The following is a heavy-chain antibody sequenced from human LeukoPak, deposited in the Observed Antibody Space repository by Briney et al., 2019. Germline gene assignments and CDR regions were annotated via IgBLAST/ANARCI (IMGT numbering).Heavy chain of an antibody. Sequence: SETLSLTCSVSGDSINSNNYYWGWIRQPPGKGLEWIASIYYSGSTFYNPSLKSRVTMSVDTSKNQFSLKLSSVTAADTAVYYCARGQRRVNYYGSGSYYGIDYWGQGTLVTVSS. D-gene: IGHD3-10*01. CDR1: GDSINSNNYY. CDR3: ARGQRRVNYYGSGSYYGIDY. V-gene: IGHV4-39*01. CDR2: IYYSGST. J-gene: IGHJ4*02.